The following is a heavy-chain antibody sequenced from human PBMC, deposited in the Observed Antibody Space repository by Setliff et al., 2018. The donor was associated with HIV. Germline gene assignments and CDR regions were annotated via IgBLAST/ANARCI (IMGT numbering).Heavy chain of an antibody. CDR1: GGSISSSSYY. V-gene: IGHV4-39*07. CDR3: ARDRLTYYFDH. D-gene: IGHD3-22*01. Sequence: PSETLSLTCTVSGGSISSSSYYWGWIRQPPGKGLEWIATIYYSGSTYYNPSLKSRVTMSVDTSKNQFSLKLSSVTAADTAVYYCARDRLTYYFDHWGQGTLVTVSS. J-gene: IGHJ4*02. CDR2: IYYSGST.